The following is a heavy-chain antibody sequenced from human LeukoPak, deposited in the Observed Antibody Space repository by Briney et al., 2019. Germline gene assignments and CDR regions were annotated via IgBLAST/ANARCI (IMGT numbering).Heavy chain of an antibody. CDR2: IFPGDSET. CDR3: ATSESQTRFDY. V-gene: IGHV5-51*01. CDR1: GYSFTTHW. D-gene: IGHD1/OR15-1a*01. J-gene: IGHJ4*02. Sequence: GESLKISCKGSGYSFTTHWIGWVRQLPGKGLEWIGLIFPGDSETIYSPSFQGQVTISAGKSINTAYLRWSSLKASDTAMYYCATSESQTRFDYWGQGTLVTVSS.